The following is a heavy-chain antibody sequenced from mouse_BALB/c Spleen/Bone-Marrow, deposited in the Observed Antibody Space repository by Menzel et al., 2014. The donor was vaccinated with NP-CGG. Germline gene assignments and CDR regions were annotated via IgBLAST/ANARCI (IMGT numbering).Heavy chain of an antibody. D-gene: IGHD1-1*01. CDR1: GFTFSSYG. CDR3: ARDNYGSRFDY. J-gene: IGHJ2*01. CDR2: INNNDGNT. V-gene: IGHV5-6-3*01. Sequence: EVQLQESGGGLVQPGGSLKLSCAASGFTFSSYGMSWVRQNPDKRLELVATINNNDGNTYYPDSVKGRFTISRDNAKNTLYLQMSSLKSEDTAMYYCARDNYGSRFDYWGQGTTLTVSS.